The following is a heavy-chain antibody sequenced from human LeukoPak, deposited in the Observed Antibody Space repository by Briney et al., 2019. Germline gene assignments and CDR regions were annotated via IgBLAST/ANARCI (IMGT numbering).Heavy chain of an antibody. CDR1: GFTVSSNY. V-gene: IGHV3-53*01. CDR3: ARPNIAARPGDAFDI. D-gene: IGHD6-6*01. Sequence: GGSLRLSCAASGFTVSSNYMSWVRQAPGKGLEWVSVIYSGGSTYYADSVKGRFTISRDNSKNTLYLQMNSLRAEDTAVYYCARPNIAARPGDAFDIWGQGTMVTVSS. CDR2: IYSGGST. J-gene: IGHJ3*02.